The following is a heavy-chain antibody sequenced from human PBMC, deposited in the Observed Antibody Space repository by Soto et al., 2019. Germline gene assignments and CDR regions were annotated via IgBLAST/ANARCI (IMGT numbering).Heavy chain of an antibody. D-gene: IGHD3-3*01. CDR3: ARGPKLRFLQTPGWFDP. J-gene: IGHJ5*02. CDR1: GGSFSGYY. CDR2: INHSGST. Sequence: PSETLSLTCAVYGGSFSGYYWSWIRQPPGKELEWIGEINHSGSTNYNPSLKSRVTISVDTSKNQFSLKLSSVTAADTAVYYCARGPKLRFLQTPGWFDPWGQGTLVTVSS. V-gene: IGHV4-34*01.